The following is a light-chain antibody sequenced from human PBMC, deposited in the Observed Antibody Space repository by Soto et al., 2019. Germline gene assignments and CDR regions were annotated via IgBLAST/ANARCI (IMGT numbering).Light chain of an antibody. Sequence: DIQMTQSPSTLSGSVGDRVTITCRASQTISSWLAWYQPKPGKAPKLLIYKASTLKSGVPSRFSGSGSGTEFTLTISSLQPDDFATYYCQPYNSYSEAFGQGTKVDIK. V-gene: IGKV1-5*03. CDR3: QPYNSYSEA. J-gene: IGKJ1*01. CDR2: KAS. CDR1: QTISSW.